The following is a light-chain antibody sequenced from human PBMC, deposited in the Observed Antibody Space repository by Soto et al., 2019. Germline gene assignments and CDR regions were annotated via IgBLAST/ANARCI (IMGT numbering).Light chain of an antibody. CDR2: EVN. Sequence: QSALTQPPSASGSPGQSVTISCTGSSSDVGGYNYVSWYQQHPGKAPKLMIYEVNKRPSGVPDRFSCSKSGNTASLTVSGLQAEDEAHYYCSSYAGNKGYVFGTGTKLTVL. V-gene: IGLV2-8*01. CDR1: SSDVGGYNY. J-gene: IGLJ1*01. CDR3: SSYAGNKGYV.